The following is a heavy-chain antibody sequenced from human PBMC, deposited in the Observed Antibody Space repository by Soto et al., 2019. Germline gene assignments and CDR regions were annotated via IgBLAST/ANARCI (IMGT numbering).Heavy chain of an antibody. J-gene: IGHJ5*02. Sequence: VKVSCKASGYTFTSYAMHWVRQAPGQRLEWMGWINAGNGNTKYSQKFQGRVTITKDTSASTAYMELSSLRSEDTAVYHCAKADGVGFVGPWGQGTLVTVSS. D-gene: IGHD2-2*01. CDR1: GYTFTSYA. V-gene: IGHV1-3*01. CDR2: INAGNGNT. CDR3: AKADGVGFVGP.